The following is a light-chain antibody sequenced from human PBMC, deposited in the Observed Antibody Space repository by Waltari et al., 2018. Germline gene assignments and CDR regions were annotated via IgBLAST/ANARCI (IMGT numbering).Light chain of an antibody. CDR2: RDN. CDR3: AAWDDTLSDPWV. J-gene: IGLJ3*02. V-gene: IGLV1-47*01. CDR1: VSNIGSNQ. Sequence: QSVLTQPPSAPGTPGQRVSIARSGSVSNIGSNQVFWDQHLQGTAPKLLIYRDNRGPSGVHGRFSGPKTGTSASLAISGLRSEDDADYYCAAWDDTLSDPWVFGGGTKLTVL.